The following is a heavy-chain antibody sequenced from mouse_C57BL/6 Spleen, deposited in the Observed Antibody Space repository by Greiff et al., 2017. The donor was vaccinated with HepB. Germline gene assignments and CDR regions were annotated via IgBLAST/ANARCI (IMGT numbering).Heavy chain of an antibody. V-gene: IGHV1-82*01. D-gene: IGHD1-1*01. CDR2: IYPGDGDT. CDR1: GYAFSSSW. Sequence: QVQLQQSGPELVKPGASVKISCKASGYAFSSSWMNWVKQRPGKGLEWIGRIYPGDGDTNYNGKFKGKATLTADKSSSTAYRQLSSLTSEDSAVYFCARDYGPAWFAYWGQGTLVTVSA. J-gene: IGHJ3*01. CDR3: ARDYGPAWFAY.